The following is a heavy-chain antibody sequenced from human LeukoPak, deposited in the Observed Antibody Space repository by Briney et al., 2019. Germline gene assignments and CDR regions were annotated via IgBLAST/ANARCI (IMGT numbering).Heavy chain of an antibody. CDR2: IYISGST. Sequence: SQTLSLTCTVSGGSISSGTYYWSWIRQPAGKGLEWIVRIYISGSTNYNPSLKGRVTISLDTSNKQFSLKLSSVTAADTAVYYCARDRENTSGWQGWFDPWGQGTLVTVSS. CDR3: ARDRENTSGWQGWFDP. CDR1: GGSISSGTYY. J-gene: IGHJ5*02. V-gene: IGHV4-61*02. D-gene: IGHD6-19*01.